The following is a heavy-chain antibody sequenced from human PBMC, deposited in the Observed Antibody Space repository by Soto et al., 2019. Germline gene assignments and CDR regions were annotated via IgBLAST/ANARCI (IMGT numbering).Heavy chain of an antibody. Sequence: SVKVSCKASGGTFSSYAISWVRQAPGQGLEWMGGIIPIFGTANYAQKFQGRVTITADESTSTAYMELSSLRSEDTAVYYCARGRKELERNDWFDPWGQGTLVTVSS. CDR3: ARGRKELERNDWFDP. J-gene: IGHJ5*02. CDR1: GGTFSSYA. D-gene: IGHD1-1*01. CDR2: IIPIFGTA. V-gene: IGHV1-69*13.